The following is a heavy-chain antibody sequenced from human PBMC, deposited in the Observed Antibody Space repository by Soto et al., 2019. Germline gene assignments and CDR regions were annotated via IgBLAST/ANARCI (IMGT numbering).Heavy chain of an antibody. CDR2: IYSGGST. J-gene: IGHJ6*03. V-gene: IGHV3-53*04. CDR3: ARYGKGYCSSTSCPGGLYYYYMDV. CDR1: GFTVSSNY. D-gene: IGHD2-2*01. Sequence: EVQLVESGGGLVQPGGSLRLSCAASGFTVSSNYMSWVRQAPGKGLEWVSVIYSGGSTYYADSVKGRFTISRHNSKNTLYLQMNSLRAEDTAVDYCARYGKGYCSSTSCPGGLYYYYMDVWGKGTTVTVSS.